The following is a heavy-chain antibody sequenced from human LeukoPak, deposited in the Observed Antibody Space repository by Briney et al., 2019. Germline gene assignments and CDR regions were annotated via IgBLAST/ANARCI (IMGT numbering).Heavy chain of an antibody. D-gene: IGHD1-14*01. CDR3: AKDQPEAYFDY. J-gene: IGHJ4*02. Sequence: PGRSLRLSCAASGFTFSSYAMHWVRQAPGKGLEWVAVISYDGSNKYYADSVKGRFTISRDNAKGTLYLRMNSLRAEDAALYYCAKDQPEAYFDYWGQGTLVTVSS. CDR2: ISYDGSNK. CDR1: GFTFSSYA. V-gene: IGHV3-30-3*02.